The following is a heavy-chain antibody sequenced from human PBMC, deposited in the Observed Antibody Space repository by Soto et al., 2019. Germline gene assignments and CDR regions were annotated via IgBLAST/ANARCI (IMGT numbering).Heavy chain of an antibody. Sequence: GASVKVSCKASGYTFTSNDINWVRQASGQGLEWMGWMNPKTGGSGYAQDFQGRITMTRDTATSNAYMELTSLRSDDTAVYYCARGGPAAGYDLWGQGTLVTVSS. V-gene: IGHV1-8*01. CDR2: MNPKTGGS. CDR1: GYTFTSND. CDR3: ARGGPAAGYDL. J-gene: IGHJ4*02. D-gene: IGHD6-13*01.